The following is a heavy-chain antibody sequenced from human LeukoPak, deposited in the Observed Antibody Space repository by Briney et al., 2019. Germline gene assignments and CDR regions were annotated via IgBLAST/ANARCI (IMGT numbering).Heavy chain of an antibody. V-gene: IGHV1-2*02. CDR1: GYRFSASS. Sequence: GASVKVSCKASGYRFSASSMHWVRQAPGQGLEWMGWINPDSGATHFAQKFQGRVIMTSDTSISTVYLELSRLRSDDTAVYYCAREVCFSTNCHVIGDDNWIDPWGQGTLVTVSS. CDR2: INPDSGAT. J-gene: IGHJ5*02. CDR3: AREVCFSTNCHVIGDDNWIDP. D-gene: IGHD2-2*01.